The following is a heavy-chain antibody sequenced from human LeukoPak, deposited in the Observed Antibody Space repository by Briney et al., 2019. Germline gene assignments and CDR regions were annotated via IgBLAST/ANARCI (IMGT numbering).Heavy chain of an antibody. CDR3: AAEYNGSGSYSY. V-gene: IGHV1-58*02. CDR1: GFTFTSSA. CDR2: IVVGSGNT. J-gene: IGHJ4*02. Sequence: GASVKVSCKASGFTFTSSAMQWVRQARGQRLERVGWIVVGSGNTNYAQKFQERVTITRDMSTSTAYMELSSLRSEDTAVYYCAAEYNGSGSYSYWGQGTLVTVSS. D-gene: IGHD3-10*01.